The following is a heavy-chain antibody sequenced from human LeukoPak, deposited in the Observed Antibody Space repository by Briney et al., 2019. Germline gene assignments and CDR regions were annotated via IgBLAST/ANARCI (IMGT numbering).Heavy chain of an antibody. Sequence: GTSLRLSCAASGFTFSTYAIHWVRQTPGKGLEWVADISYNGGTKYFADSVRGRFTISRDNSKNTVSLQMNSLRDDDAAAYFCARVPGGGQMDYWGQGTLVTVSS. V-gene: IGHV3-30*04. CDR1: GFTFSTYA. D-gene: IGHD3-10*01. CDR2: ISYNGGTK. CDR3: ARVPGGGQMDY. J-gene: IGHJ4*02.